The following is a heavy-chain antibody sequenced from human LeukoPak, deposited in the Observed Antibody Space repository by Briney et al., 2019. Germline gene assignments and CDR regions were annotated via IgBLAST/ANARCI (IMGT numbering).Heavy chain of an antibody. CDR1: GFTFSSYG. J-gene: IGHJ3*02. CDR3: AREWGGSSGYYYAFDI. V-gene: IGHV3-23*01. Sequence: GGSLRLSCAASGFTFSSYGMSWVRQAPGKGLEWVSAISGSGGSTYYADSVKGRFTISRDNSKNTLYLQMNSLRAEDTAVYYCAREWGGSSGYYYAFDIWGQGTMVTVSS. CDR2: ISGSGGST. D-gene: IGHD3-22*01.